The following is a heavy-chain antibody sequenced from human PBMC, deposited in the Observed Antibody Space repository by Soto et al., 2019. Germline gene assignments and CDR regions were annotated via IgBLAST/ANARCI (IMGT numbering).Heavy chain of an antibody. CDR3: AKEAYNSGWYRFDY. CDR2: ISGSGGST. V-gene: IGHV3-23*01. J-gene: IGHJ4*02. D-gene: IGHD6-19*01. Sequence: LRLSCAASGFTFNSYAMSWVRQAPGKGLEWVSAISGSGGSTYDADSVKGRFTISRDNSKKTLYLQMNSLRAEDTAVYYCAKEAYNSGWYRFDYWGQGTPVTVSS. CDR1: GFTFNSYA.